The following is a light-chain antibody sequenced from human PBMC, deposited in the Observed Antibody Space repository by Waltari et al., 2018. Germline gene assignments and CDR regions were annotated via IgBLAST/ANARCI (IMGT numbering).Light chain of an antibody. CDR3: QSYDSSLGGSRV. Sequence: QSVLTQPPSVSGAPGQRVTISCTGSSSNIGAGYDVHWYQQLPGTAPKLLIYGNSNRPSGVLDRFSGSKSGTSASLAITGLQAEDEADYYGQSYDSSLGGSRVFGGGTKLTVL. CDR2: GNS. CDR1: SSNIGAGYD. V-gene: IGLV1-40*01. J-gene: IGLJ2*01.